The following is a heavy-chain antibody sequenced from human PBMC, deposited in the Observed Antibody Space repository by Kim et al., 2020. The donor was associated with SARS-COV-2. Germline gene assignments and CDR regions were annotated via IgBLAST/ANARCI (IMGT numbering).Heavy chain of an antibody. V-gene: IGHV4-59*01. J-gene: IGHJ6*03. Sequence: SETLSLTCTVSRNSISSFYWSWVRQPPGKGLEWIGNIYYDGTTNHNPSLKSRVNISLDTSRNQFSLHLSSVTAADTAMYYCARASTPRNHYYHMDVCGKG. CDR2: IYYDGTT. CDR1: RNSISSFY. CDR3: ARASTPRNHYYHMDV.